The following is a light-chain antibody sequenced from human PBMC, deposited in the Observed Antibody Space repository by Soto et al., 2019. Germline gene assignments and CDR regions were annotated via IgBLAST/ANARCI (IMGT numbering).Light chain of an antibody. CDR2: EVN. CDR3: FSYTTSTTYV. Sequence: QSALTQPASVSGSPGQSITFSCSGTSSDIVAYNFGSWYQQHPGKAPKLMLFEVNNRPSGVSNRFSVSKSGSTASLTISDLQPEDEAEYYCFSYTTSTTYVFGSGTKVTVL. CDR1: SSDIVAYNF. V-gene: IGLV2-14*01. J-gene: IGLJ1*01.